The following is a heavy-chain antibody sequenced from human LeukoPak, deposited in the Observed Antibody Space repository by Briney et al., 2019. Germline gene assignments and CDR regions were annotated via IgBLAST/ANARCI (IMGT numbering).Heavy chain of an antibody. CDR3: ARELAYCGGDCYTN. CDR2: ISSSGSTI. Sequence: PGGSLRLSCAASGFTFSDYYMSWIRQAPGKGLEWVSYISSSGSTIYYADSVKSRFTISRDNAKNSLYLQMNSLRAEDTAVYYCARELAYCGGDCYTNWGQGTLVTVSS. V-gene: IGHV3-11*01. D-gene: IGHD2-21*02. J-gene: IGHJ4*02. CDR1: GFTFSDYY.